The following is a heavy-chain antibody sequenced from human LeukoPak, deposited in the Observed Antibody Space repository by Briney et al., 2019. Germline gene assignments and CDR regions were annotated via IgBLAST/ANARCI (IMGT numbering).Heavy chain of an antibody. D-gene: IGHD6-19*01. V-gene: IGHV3-53*04. J-gene: IGHJ4*02. CDR1: GFNVSSNY. Sequence: PGGSLRLFCAASGFNVSSNYMSWVRQAPGKGLEWVSVLYGAGSTYYADSVKGRFTISRHDSQNTLFLQMNSLGAEDTAVYYCARGGTPGFSTGRIDYWGQGTVVTVSS. CDR2: LYGAGST. CDR3: ARGGTPGFSTGRIDY.